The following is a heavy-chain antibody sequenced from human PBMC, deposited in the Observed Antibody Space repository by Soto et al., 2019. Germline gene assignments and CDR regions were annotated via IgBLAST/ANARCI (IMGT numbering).Heavy chain of an antibody. CDR3: ARGYSYYDY. CDR1: GFTFSDYY. Sequence: QVQLVESGGGLVKPGGSLRLSCAASGFTFSDYYMNWIRQAPGKGLEWVSYISGGDTIYYADSVKGRFTISRDNAKTSLYLQMNSLRADDTAVYYCARGYSYYDYWGQGTLVTVSS. D-gene: IGHD5-18*01. V-gene: IGHV3-11*01. CDR2: ISGGDTI. J-gene: IGHJ4*02.